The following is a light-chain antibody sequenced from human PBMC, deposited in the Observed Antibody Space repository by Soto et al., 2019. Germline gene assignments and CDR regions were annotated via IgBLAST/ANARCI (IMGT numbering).Light chain of an antibody. CDR2: AAS. CDR1: QGIGRW. Sequence: DIQMTQSPSSVSASVGDRVTITCRASQGIGRWLAWYQQKPGKAPKLLISAASSLQSGVPSRFRGSGSGTGFTLTIRSLQPEDFETYFCQQANNFPWTFGRGTKVDIK. V-gene: IGKV1-12*01. CDR3: QQANNFPWT. J-gene: IGKJ1*01.